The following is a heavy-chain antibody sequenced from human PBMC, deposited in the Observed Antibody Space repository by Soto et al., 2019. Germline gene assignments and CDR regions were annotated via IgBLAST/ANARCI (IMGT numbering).Heavy chain of an antibody. D-gene: IGHD6-13*01. Sequence: SDTLSLTCAFSGGSISISNWWSWVRQPPGKGLEWIGEIHHSGSTNYNPSLNSRVTISVDKSNNQFSLKMSSVTASDTAVYYGERDGIAETGTWGQGTMVT. CDR2: IHHSGST. V-gene: IGHV4-4*02. J-gene: IGHJ4*02. CDR1: GGSISISNW. CDR3: ERDGIAETGT.